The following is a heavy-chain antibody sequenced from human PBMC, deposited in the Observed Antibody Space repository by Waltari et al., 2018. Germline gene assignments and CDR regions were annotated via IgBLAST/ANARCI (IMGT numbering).Heavy chain of an antibody. Sequence: QVHLQQWGAGLLKPSETLSLTCPVPGRSFPYFYWSLCRPPPTKGLEWIGEIHRSGSTNYSPSLKSRVTMSVDTSKNQFSLNLSSITAADTAVYYCARGNILGSAWYQRKGSFDSWGQGTLVAVSS. D-gene: IGHD6-19*01. J-gene: IGHJ4*01. CDR2: IHRSGST. V-gene: IGHV4-34*02. CDR3: ARGNILGSAWYQRKGSFDS. CDR1: GRSFPYFY.